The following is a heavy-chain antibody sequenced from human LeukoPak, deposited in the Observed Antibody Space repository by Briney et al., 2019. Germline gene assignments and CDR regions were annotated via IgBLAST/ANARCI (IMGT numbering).Heavy chain of an antibody. CDR2: INHSGST. J-gene: IGHJ4*02. CDR3: ARHRTAMVNPPSYYFDY. CDR1: GGSFSGYY. Sequence: SETLSLTCAVYGGSFSGYYWSWIRQPPGKGLEWIGEINHSGSTNYNPSLKSRVTISVDTSKNQFSLKLSSVTAADTAVYYCARHRTAMVNPPSYYFDYWGQGTLVTVSS. V-gene: IGHV4-34*01. D-gene: IGHD5-18*01.